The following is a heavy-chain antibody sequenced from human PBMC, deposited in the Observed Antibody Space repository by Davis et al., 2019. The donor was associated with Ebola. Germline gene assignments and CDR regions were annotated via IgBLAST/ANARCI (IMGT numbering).Heavy chain of an antibody. CDR1: GGSFSGYY. CDR3: ARGVSSGWYPPGT. J-gene: IGHJ5*02. V-gene: IGHV4-34*01. Sequence: PSETLSLTCAVYGGSFSGYYWSWIRPPPGKGLEWIGEINHSGSTNYNPSLKSRVTISVDTSKNQFSLKLSSVTAADTAVYYCARGVSSGWYPPGTWGQGTLVTVSS. CDR2: INHSGST. D-gene: IGHD6-19*01.